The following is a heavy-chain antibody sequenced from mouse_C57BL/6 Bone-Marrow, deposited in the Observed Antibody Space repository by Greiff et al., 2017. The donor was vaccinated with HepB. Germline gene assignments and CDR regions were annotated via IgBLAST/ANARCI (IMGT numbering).Heavy chain of an antibody. CDR3: AGIYYYGSSFPYAMDY. CDR1: GYTFTGYW. Sequence: VQLQQSGAELMKPGASVKLSCKATGYTFTGYWIEWVKQRPGHGIEWIGEILPGSGSTNYNEKFKGKATFTADTSSNTAYMQLSSLTTEDSAIYYCAGIYYYGSSFPYAMDYWGQGTSVTVSS. J-gene: IGHJ4*01. CDR2: ILPGSGST. V-gene: IGHV1-9*01. D-gene: IGHD1-1*01.